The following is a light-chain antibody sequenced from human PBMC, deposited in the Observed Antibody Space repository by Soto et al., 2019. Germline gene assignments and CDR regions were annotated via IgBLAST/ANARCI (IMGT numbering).Light chain of an antibody. V-gene: IGLV1-40*01. Sequence: QSVLTQPPSVXAAPGQRVTISCTGSSSNIGAGYDVHWYQQLPGTAPKLIIYGHSNRPSGVPDRFSGSKSGTSASLAITGLKAEDEADYYCQSYDSSMSGYVFGTGTKVTVL. CDR2: GHS. CDR1: SSNIGAGYD. J-gene: IGLJ1*01. CDR3: QSYDSSMSGYV.